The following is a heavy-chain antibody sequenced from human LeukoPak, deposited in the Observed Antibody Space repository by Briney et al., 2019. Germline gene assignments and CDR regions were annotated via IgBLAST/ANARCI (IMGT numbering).Heavy chain of an antibody. V-gene: IGHV1-46*01. CDR3: AKGTYYYDSSGYYGGYYFDY. D-gene: IGHD3-22*01. J-gene: IGHJ4*02. CDR2: INPNGGST. CDR1: GYTFTSYY. Sequence: ASVKVSCKASGYTFTSYYMHWVRQAPGQGLEWMGIINPNGGSTSYAQKFQGRVTMTRDMSTSTVYMELSSLRSEDTAVYYCAKGTYYYDSSGYYGGYYFDYWGQGTLVTVSS.